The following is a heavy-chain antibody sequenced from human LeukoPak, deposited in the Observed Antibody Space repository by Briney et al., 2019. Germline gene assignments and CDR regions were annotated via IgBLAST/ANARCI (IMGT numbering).Heavy chain of an antibody. CDR2: LSANGGDT. J-gene: IGHJ5*02. Sequence: TGGSLRLSCAASGFTFSTYAMSWVRQAPGKGLEWVSALSANGGDTYYADSVKGRFTISRDNSKNTLYLQMNSLRAEDTAVYYCARHCSGYDFDWFDPWGQGTLVTVSS. D-gene: IGHD5-12*01. V-gene: IGHV3-23*01. CDR3: ARHCSGYDFDWFDP. CDR1: GFTFSTYA.